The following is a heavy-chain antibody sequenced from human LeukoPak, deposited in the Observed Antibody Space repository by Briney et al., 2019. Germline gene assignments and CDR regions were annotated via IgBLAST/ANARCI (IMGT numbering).Heavy chain of an antibody. J-gene: IGHJ6*02. V-gene: IGHV3-33*01. D-gene: IGHD3-3*01. CDR2: K. Sequence: KHYAEYVNGRFTISRDNSKNTLYLQMNSLRDEDTAVYYCARELFRNYDFWSGYYAGMDVWGQGTTVTVSS. CDR3: ARELFRNYDFWSGYYAGMDV.